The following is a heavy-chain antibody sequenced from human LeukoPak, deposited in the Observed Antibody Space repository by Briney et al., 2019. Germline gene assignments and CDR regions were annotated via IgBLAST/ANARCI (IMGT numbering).Heavy chain of an antibody. CDR3: AKGSSGYFFDL. D-gene: IGHD3-22*01. CDR2: ISNDGGGT. J-gene: IGHJ4*02. Sequence: PGGSLRLSCAASGFIFNNYGLVWVRQAQGKGLEWVSAISNDGGGTTYADFVKGRFSVSRDNSKTTLFLQMNSLRAEDTALYYCAKGSSGYFFDLWGQGTLVTVSS. CDR1: GFIFNNYG. V-gene: IGHV3-23*01.